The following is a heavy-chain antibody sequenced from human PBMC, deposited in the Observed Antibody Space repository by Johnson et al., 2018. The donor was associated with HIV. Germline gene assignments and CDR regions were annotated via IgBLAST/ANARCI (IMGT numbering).Heavy chain of an antibody. Sequence: VQLVESGGVVVHPGGSLRLSCAASGFTFDDYAMHWVRQAPGKGLEWVSGISWNSGSIGYADSVKGQFTISRDNSKNTLYLQMNSLRAEDTAVYYCAKLTRLDAFDIWGQGTMVTVSS. J-gene: IGHJ3*02. CDR1: GFTFDDYA. V-gene: IGHV3-9*01. CDR2: ISWNSGSI. D-gene: IGHD6-25*01. CDR3: AKLTRLDAFDI.